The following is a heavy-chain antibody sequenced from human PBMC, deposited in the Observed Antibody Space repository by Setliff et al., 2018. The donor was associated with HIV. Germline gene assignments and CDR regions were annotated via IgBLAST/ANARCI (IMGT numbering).Heavy chain of an antibody. J-gene: IGHJ3*02. V-gene: IGHV4-4*08. CDR3: ARAGYGDYGDAFDI. CDR2: IYTSGST. Sequence: SETLSLTCAVYGGSFSGYYWSWIRQPPGKGLEWIGHIYTSGSTNYNPSLKSRVTISVDTSKNQFSLKLSSVTAADTAVYYCARAGYGDYGDAFDIWGQGTMVTVSS. D-gene: IGHD4-17*01. CDR1: GGSFSGYY.